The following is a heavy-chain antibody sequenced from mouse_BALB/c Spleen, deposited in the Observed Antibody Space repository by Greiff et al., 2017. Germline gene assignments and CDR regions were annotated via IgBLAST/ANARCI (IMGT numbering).Heavy chain of an antibody. Sequence: QVQLQQPGAELVMPGASVKMSCKASGYTFTDYWMHWVKQRPGQGLEWIGAIDTSDSYTSYNQKFKGKATLTVDESSSTAYLQLSSLTSEDSAVYYCARRGYYGSSYVHYAMDYWGQGTSVTVSS. CDR3: ARRGYYGSSYVHYAMDY. J-gene: IGHJ4*01. CDR1: GYTFTDYW. V-gene: IGHV1-69*01. CDR2: IDTSDSYT. D-gene: IGHD1-1*01.